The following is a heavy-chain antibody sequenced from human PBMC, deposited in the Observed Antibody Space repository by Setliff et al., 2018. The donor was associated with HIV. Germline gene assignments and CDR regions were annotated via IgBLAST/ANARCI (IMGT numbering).Heavy chain of an antibody. Sequence: SETLSLTCTVSGYSISSGYYWGWIRQPPGKGLEWIGSIYHSGSTYYNPSLKSRVTISVDTSKNQFSLKLSSVTAADTAVYFCARRDRGDYYDSSGYYQRWFDPWGRGTLVTVSS. CDR3: ARRDRGDYYDSSGYYQRWFDP. J-gene: IGHJ5*02. V-gene: IGHV4-38-2*02. D-gene: IGHD3-22*01. CDR1: GYSISSGYY. CDR2: IYHSGST.